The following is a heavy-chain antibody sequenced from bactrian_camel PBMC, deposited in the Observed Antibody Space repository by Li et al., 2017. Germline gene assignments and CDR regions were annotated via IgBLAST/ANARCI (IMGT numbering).Heavy chain of an antibody. J-gene: IGHJ4*01. CDR3: AGVNAWYCPRSDDPSLVDY. D-gene: IGHD6*01. CDR2: IHSDGAT. Sequence: VQLVESGGGSVQTGGTLRLSCAASGSTVSTYCMGWFRQGPGKERDRIASIHSDGATSYSDSVKGRFTISRDNAKNTMYLQMNSLKPEDTAMYYCAGVNAWYCPRSDDPSLVDYWGQGTQVTVS. V-gene: IGHV3S53*01. CDR1: GSTVSTYC.